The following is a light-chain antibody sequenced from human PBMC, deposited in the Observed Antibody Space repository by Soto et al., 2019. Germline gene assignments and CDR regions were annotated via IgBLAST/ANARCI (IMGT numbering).Light chain of an antibody. CDR1: SSNIGNNY. CDR3: GSWDTSLDLYV. Sequence: QYVLTQPPSVSAAPGQKVTISCSGSSSNIGNNYVSWYQQFPGTAPKLLIFENSKRPSGIPDRFSGSGSGTSATLGITGLQTGDEADYYCGSWDTSLDLYVFGTGTKLTVL. V-gene: IGLV1-51*02. CDR2: ENS. J-gene: IGLJ1*01.